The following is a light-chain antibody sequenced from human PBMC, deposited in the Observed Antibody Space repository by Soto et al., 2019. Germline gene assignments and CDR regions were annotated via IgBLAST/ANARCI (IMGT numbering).Light chain of an antibody. CDR1: QSVSSN. CDR3: QQYNSWPPNT. J-gene: IGKJ2*01. V-gene: IGKV3-15*01. CDR2: GKS. Sequence: EIVMTQSPATLSVSPGERVTLSCRASQSVSSNLAWYQQKPGQAPRLLIYGKSTRATGIPGRFSGSGSGTEFTLTISSLQSEDFAVYYCQQYNSWPPNTFGQGTKLEIK.